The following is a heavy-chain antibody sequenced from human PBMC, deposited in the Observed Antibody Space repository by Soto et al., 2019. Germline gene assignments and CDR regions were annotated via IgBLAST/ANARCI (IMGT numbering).Heavy chain of an antibody. J-gene: IGHJ6*04. Sequence: PGGSLRLSCAASGFTFSGSAMHWVRQASGKGLEWVGRIRSKANSYATAYAASVKGRFTISRDDSKNTAYLQMNSLKTEDTAVYYCWDYGSGSYYNGSTMDVWRKGTTVTVSS. CDR3: WDYGSGSYYNGSTMDV. V-gene: IGHV3-73*01. CDR1: GFTFSGSA. D-gene: IGHD3-10*01. CDR2: IRSKANSYAT.